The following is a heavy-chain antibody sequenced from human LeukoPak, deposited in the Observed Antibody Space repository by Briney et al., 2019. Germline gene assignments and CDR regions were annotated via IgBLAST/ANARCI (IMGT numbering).Heavy chain of an antibody. CDR2: IRYDGSNK. CDR1: GFTFSSYG. Sequence: HSGGSLRLSCAASGFTFSSYGMHWVRQAPGKGLEWVAFIRYDGSNKYYADSVKGRFTISRDNSKNTLYLQMNSLRAEDTAVYYCANDDGYSSSWYVAYWGQGTLVTVSS. J-gene: IGHJ4*02. CDR3: ANDDGYSSSWYVAY. V-gene: IGHV3-30*02. D-gene: IGHD6-13*01.